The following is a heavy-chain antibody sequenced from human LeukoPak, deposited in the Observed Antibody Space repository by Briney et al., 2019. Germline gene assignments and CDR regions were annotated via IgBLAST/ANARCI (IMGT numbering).Heavy chain of an antibody. Sequence: GRSLRLSCVASGFTFSSYAMHWVRQAPGKGLEWVAVISYDGSNKYYADSVKGRFTISRDNSKNTLYLQMNSLRTEDTAVYYCARDGYGLDTPMVSTVFDCWGQGTLVTVSS. CDR2: ISYDGSNK. J-gene: IGHJ4*02. CDR3: ARDGYGLDTPMVSTVFDC. D-gene: IGHD5-18*01. CDR1: GFTFSSYA. V-gene: IGHV3-30-3*01.